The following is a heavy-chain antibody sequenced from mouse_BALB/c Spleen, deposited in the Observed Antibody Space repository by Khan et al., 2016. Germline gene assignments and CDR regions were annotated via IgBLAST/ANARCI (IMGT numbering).Heavy chain of an antibody. Sequence: VRLQQSGAELVKPGASLKLSCTASGFSIQDTYIHWVRQRPEQGLDWIGRIDPPNDNTKYDPKFQGKATITADTSSNTAYLQLNSLTYEDTAVYYCAGMYYGDYWGQGTTLTVSS. CDR1: GFSIQDTY. J-gene: IGHJ2*01. D-gene: IGHD1-1*01. V-gene: IGHV14-3*02. CDR3: AGMYYGDY. CDR2: IDPPNDNT.